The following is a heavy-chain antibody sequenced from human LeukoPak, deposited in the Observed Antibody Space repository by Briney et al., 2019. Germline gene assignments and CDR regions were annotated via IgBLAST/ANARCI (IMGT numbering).Heavy chain of an antibody. CDR1: GFTFSTYN. J-gene: IGHJ5*01. CDR2: INTAGSAV. V-gene: IGHV3-48*01. Sequence: GGSLRLSCVASGFTFSTYNMLWVRQTPGKGLEWLFYINTAGSAVHYADSVKDRFTFSRDNAKNSLYLQMNSLRVEDTAIYYCARVRSRGDWFDYWGQGTRVTVSS. CDR3: ARVRSRGDWFDY. D-gene: IGHD5-24*01.